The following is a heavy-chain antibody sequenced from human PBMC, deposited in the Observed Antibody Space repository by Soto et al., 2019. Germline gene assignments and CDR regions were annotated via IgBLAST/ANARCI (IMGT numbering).Heavy chain of an antibody. CDR2: IDQSGST. D-gene: IGHD3-10*01. V-gene: IGHV4-34*01. CDR1: GGSFSGYY. J-gene: IGHJ5*02. CDR3: AGGRATVVRGVRNWFDP. Sequence: QVQLQQWGAGLLKSSETLSLTCAVYGGSFSGYYWNWLRQPPGEGLEWIGKIDQSGSTNYNPSLKSRVTMSVDTSRSQFSLKLTSGTAMDTAVYYCAGGRATVVRGVRNWFDPWGQGTLVTVSS.